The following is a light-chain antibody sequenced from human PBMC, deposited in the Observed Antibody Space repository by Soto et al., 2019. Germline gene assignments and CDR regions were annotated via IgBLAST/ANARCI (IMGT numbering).Light chain of an antibody. CDR2: VVS. V-gene: IGLV2-14*01. CDR3: TSYTTSSTYV. CDR1: SSDVGNYIY. Sequence: QSVLTQPASVSGSPGQPITISCTGTSSDVGNYIYVFWFQQHPGKAPKLIISVVSNRPSGVSSRFSGSKSGNTASLTISGLQAEDEAHYYCTSYTTSSTYVFGTGTKVTVL. J-gene: IGLJ1*01.